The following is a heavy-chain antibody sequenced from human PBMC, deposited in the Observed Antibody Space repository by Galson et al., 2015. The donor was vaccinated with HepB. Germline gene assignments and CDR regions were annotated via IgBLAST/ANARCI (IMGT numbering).Heavy chain of an antibody. J-gene: IGHJ3*02. CDR3: VKDGEWELLGHDAFDI. CDR2: ISSNGGST. Sequence: SLRLSCAASGFTFSSYAMHWVRQAPGKGLEYVSAISSNGGSTYYADSVKGRFTISRDNSKNTLYLQMSSLRAEDTAVYYCVKDGEWELLGHDAFDIWGQGTMVTVSS. V-gene: IGHV3-64D*06. D-gene: IGHD1-26*01. CDR1: GFTFSSYA.